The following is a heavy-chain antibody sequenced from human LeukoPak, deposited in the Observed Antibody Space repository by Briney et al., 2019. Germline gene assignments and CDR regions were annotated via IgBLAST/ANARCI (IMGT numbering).Heavy chain of an antibody. V-gene: IGHV4-59*08. Sequence: SETLSLTCTVSGGSISSYYWSWIRQPPGKGLEWIGYIYYSGSTNYNPSLKSRVTISVATSKNQFSLKLSSVTAEDTAVYYCARQRLVAPTPGAFDIWGQGTMVTVSS. J-gene: IGHJ3*02. CDR3: ARQRLVAPTPGAFDI. CDR1: GGSISSYY. D-gene: IGHD2-15*01. CDR2: IYYSGST.